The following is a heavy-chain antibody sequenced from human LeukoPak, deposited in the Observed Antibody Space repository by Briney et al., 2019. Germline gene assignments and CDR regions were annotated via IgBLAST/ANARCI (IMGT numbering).Heavy chain of an antibody. CDR2: IYYSGST. D-gene: IGHD3-10*01. J-gene: IGHJ4*02. CDR3: ARQRSGSGSYYFDY. Sequence: SETLSLTCTVSGGSISSYYWSWIRQPAGKGLEWIGSIYYSGSTYYNPSLKSRVTISVDTSKNQFSLKLSSVTAADTAVYYCARQRSGSGSYYFDYWGQGTLVTVSS. CDR1: GGSISSYY. V-gene: IGHV4-59*05.